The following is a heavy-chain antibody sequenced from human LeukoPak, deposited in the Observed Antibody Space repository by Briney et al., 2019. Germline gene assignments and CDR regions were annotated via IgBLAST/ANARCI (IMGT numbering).Heavy chain of an antibody. D-gene: IGHD6-13*01. V-gene: IGHV1-2*02. J-gene: IGHJ4*02. CDR1: GYTFTAFY. Sequence: GASVKVSCKGVGYTFTAFYVHWLRQAPGQGLEWMGWIIPNSGGTNYAQKFQGRVTMTRDTSISTAYMELSRLRSDDTAVYYCARASKPRYSTETDYWGQGTLVTVSS. CDR3: ARASKPRYSTETDY. CDR2: IIPNSGGT.